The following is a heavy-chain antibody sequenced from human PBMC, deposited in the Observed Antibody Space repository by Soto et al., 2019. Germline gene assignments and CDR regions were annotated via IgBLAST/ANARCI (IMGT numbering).Heavy chain of an antibody. D-gene: IGHD3-9*01. CDR2: AGTSRKYI. CDR3: VRDRDWDFDI. Sequence: EVQLVESGGGLIQPGGSLRLSCAASGYTLSDYSMNWVRQAPGKGLEWISYAGTSRKYIFYSDSVRGRFTISRDDAKNSLYLQLNSLRDEDTAVYYCVRDRDWDFDIWGQGTMVTVSS. J-gene: IGHJ3*02. V-gene: IGHV3-48*02. CDR1: GYTLSDYS.